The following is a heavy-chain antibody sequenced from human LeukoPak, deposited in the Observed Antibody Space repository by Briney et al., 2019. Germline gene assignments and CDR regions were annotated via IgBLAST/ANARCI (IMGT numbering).Heavy chain of an antibody. D-gene: IGHD4-17*01. CDR2: INSDGIST. V-gene: IGHV3-74*01. CDR1: GFAFSAYW. Sequence: GGSLRLSCTASGFAFSAYWMHWVRQAPGKGLVWVSRINSDGISTTYADSVKGRFTISRDNAKNTLYLQMNSLRAEDTAVYYCANLYGDYGDYWGQGALVTVSS. CDR3: ANLYGDYGDY. J-gene: IGHJ4*02.